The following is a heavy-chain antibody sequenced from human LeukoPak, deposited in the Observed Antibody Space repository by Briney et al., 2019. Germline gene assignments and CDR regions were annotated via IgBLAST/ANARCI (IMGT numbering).Heavy chain of an antibody. CDR1: GGSLSSGDYY. V-gene: IGHV4-30-4*08. CDR3: ARETGRSDAFDI. J-gene: IGHJ3*02. CDR2: IYYSGST. D-gene: IGHD3-3*01. Sequence: PSETLSLTCTVSGGSLSSGDYYWRWIRQPPGKGLEWIGYIYYSGSTYYNPSLKSRVAISVDTSKNQFSLRLSSVTAADTAVYYCARETGRSDAFDIWGQGTMVTVSS.